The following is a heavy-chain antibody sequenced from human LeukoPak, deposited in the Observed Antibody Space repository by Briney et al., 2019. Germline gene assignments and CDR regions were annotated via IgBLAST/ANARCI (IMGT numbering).Heavy chain of an antibody. D-gene: IGHD6-19*01. CDR1: GYTFTSYG. Sequence: ASVKVSCKASGYTFTSYGISWVRQAPGQGLEWMGWISAYNGNTNYAQKLQGRVTVTTDTSTSTAYMELRSLRSDDTAVYYCAREGIAVAGTYIDWFDPWGQGTLITVSS. J-gene: IGHJ5*02. CDR3: AREGIAVAGTYIDWFDP. V-gene: IGHV1-18*01. CDR2: ISAYNGNT.